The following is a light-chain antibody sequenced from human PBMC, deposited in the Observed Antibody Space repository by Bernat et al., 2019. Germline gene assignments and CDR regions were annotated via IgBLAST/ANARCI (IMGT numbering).Light chain of an antibody. CDR3: SSYTSSNTLL. Sequence: QSALTQPASVSGSPGQSITISCTGTSSDVGGHNYVSWYQQHPGKAPKLFIYNVNNRPSGVSNRFSGSKSGNTASLTISVLQPEDEADYYCSSYTSSNTLLFGGGTKLTVL. J-gene: IGLJ2*01. CDR2: NVN. CDR1: SSDVGGHNY. V-gene: IGLV2-14*03.